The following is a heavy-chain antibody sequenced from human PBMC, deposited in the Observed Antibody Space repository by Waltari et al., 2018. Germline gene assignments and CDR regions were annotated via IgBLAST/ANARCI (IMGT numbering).Heavy chain of an antibody. CDR1: GGSISSGSYY. V-gene: IGHV4-61*09. CDR3: ASSNGGVDAFDI. J-gene: IGHJ3*02. CDR2: IYTSGST. Sequence: QVQLQESGPGLVKPSQTLSLTCTVSGGSISSGSYYWSWIRQPAGKGLEWIGYIYTSGSTNYNPSLKSRVTISVDTSKNQFSLKLSSVTAADTAVYYCASSNGGVDAFDIWGQGTMVTVSS. D-gene: IGHD3-16*01.